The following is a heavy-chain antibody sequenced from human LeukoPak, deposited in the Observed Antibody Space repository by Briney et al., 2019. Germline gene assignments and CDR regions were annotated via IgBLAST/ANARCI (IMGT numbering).Heavy chain of an antibody. CDR1: GFTFSSYG. D-gene: IGHD4-17*01. V-gene: IGHV3-30*18. CDR2: ISYDGSNK. CDR3: AKDRWETTIGDAFGF. J-gene: IGHJ3*01. Sequence: GRSLRLSCAASGFTFSSYGMHWVRQAPGKGLEWVAVISYDGSNKYYADSVKGRFTISRDNSKKTVILQMNRLRVEDTAVYYCAKDRWETTIGDAFGFWGQGTKVAVSS.